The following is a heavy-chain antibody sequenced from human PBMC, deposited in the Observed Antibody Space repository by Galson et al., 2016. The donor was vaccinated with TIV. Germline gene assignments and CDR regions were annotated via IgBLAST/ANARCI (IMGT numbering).Heavy chain of an antibody. Sequence: SLRLSCAASGFTFYIYVIHWVRQAPGKGLEWLGFISYDGTNEKYADSVKGRFTISRDNSKNTVSLQMNSLRTEDTAVYYCAKVGARGYGDYPYYLEYWGQGTPVIVSS. V-gene: IGHV3-30*18. CDR3: AKVGARGYGDYPYYLEY. CDR2: ISYDGTNE. J-gene: IGHJ4*02. CDR1: GFTFYIYV. D-gene: IGHD4-17*01.